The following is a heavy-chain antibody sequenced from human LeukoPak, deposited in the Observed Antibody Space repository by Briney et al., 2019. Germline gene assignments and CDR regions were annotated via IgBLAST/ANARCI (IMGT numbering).Heavy chain of an antibody. V-gene: IGHV4-31*03. Sequence: PSETLSLTCTVSGGSISSGDYYWNWIRQHPEKSLEWIGYIFYSGSAYYNPSLKSRVTISVDTSKNQFSLKLSSVTAVDTAVYYCARGSTLIRGFDYWGQGTLVTVSS. CDR2: IFYSGSA. J-gene: IGHJ4*02. CDR1: GGSISSGDYY. D-gene: IGHD3-10*01. CDR3: ARGSTLIRGFDY.